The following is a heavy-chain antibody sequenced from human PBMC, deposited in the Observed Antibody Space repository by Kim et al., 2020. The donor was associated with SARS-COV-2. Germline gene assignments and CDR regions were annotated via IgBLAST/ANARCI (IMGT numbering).Heavy chain of an antibody. J-gene: IGHJ6*02. V-gene: IGHV4-59*01. Sequence: PALQSRVTISVDTSKDQFSLRLNSVTAADTAVYYCARSRDNTAYYRGRDVWGQGTTVTVSS. D-gene: IGHD3-9*01. CDR3: ARSRDNTAYYRGRDV.